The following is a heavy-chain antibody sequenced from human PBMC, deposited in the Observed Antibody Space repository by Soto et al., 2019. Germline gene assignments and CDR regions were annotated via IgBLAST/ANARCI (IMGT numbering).Heavy chain of an antibody. J-gene: IGHJ4*02. D-gene: IGHD3-22*01. CDR3: AKDLLPHTDYYDSSGYWSMLDS. V-gene: IGHV3-30*18. Sequence: GGSLRLSCAASGFTFSSHGMHWVRQAPGKGLEWVAVISYDGSNKYYADSVKGRFTISRDNSKNTLYLQMNSLRAEDTAVYYCAKDLLPHTDYYDSSGYWSMLDSWGQGTLVTVSS. CDR2: ISYDGSNK. CDR1: GFTFSSHG.